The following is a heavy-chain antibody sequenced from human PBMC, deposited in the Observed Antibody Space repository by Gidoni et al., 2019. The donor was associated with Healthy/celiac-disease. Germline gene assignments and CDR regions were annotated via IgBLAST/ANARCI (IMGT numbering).Heavy chain of an antibody. D-gene: IGHD1-26*01. V-gene: IGHV3-43*01. CDR2: ISWDGGST. CDR3: AKEEGGSLTRVGLIDY. J-gene: IGHJ4*02. Sequence: EVQLVESGGVVVQPGGSLRLSCAASGFTFDDYTMHWVRQAPGKGLEWVSLISWDGGSTYYADSVKGRFTISRDNSKNSLYLQMNSLRTEDTALYYCAKEEGGSLTRVGLIDYWGQGTLVTVSS. CDR1: GFTFDDYT.